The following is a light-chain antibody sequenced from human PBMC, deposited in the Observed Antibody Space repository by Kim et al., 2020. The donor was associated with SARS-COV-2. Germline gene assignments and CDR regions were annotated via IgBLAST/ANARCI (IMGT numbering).Light chain of an antibody. CDR1: NSNIGTNP. Sequence: QSVLTQPPSTSGTPGQRVTISCSGSNSNIGTNPVTWYQRLPGAAPKVLIYNTNQRPSGVPDRFSGSKSGTSASLTISGLHSEDEADYLCTAWDASLNDPLFGGGTQLTVL. J-gene: IGLJ2*01. V-gene: IGLV1-44*01. CDR2: NTN. CDR3: TAWDASLNDPL.